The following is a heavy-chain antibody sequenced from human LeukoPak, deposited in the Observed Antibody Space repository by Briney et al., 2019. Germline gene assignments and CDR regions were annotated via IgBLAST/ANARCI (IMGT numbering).Heavy chain of an antibody. Sequence: SETLSLTCTVSGGSISSGDYYWSWIRQPPGKGLEWIGYIYYSGSTYYNPSLKSRVTISVDTSKNQFSLKLSSVTAADTAVYYCAGGRISSSWNFDYWGQGTLVTVSS. D-gene: IGHD6-13*01. CDR3: AGGRISSSWNFDY. J-gene: IGHJ4*02. CDR1: GGSISSGDYY. CDR2: IYYSGST. V-gene: IGHV4-30-4*01.